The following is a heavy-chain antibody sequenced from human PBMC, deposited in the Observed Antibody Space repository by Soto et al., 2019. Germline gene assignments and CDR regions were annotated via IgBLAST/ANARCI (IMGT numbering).Heavy chain of an antibody. V-gene: IGHV3-30*03. D-gene: IGHD6-13*01. J-gene: IGHJ4*02. CDR2: ISNDGRKK. Sequence: QVPLVDSGGGVVQPGRSLRLSCAASGFIFSTYDMHWVRQLPGKGLEWVAVISNDGRKKYYADSVKGRFTISRDDSKNTMYPQMINLRPEDTAVYYCARDHHNSGWYNVGNYWGRGTLVTVSS. CDR3: ARDHHNSGWYNVGNY. CDR1: GFIFSTYD.